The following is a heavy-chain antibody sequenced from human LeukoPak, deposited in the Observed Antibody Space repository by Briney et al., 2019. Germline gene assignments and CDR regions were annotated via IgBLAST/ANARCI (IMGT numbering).Heavy chain of an antibody. CDR2: ISSSSSTI. J-gene: IGHJ4*02. D-gene: IGHD2-15*01. Sequence: GSLRLSCAASGFTFSSYSMNWVRQAPGKGLEWVSYISSSSSTIYYADSVKGRFTISRDNAKNSLYLQMNSLRDEDTAVYYCARDGYCSGGSCYRYFDYWGQGTLVTVSS. V-gene: IGHV3-48*02. CDR3: ARDGYCSGGSCYRYFDY. CDR1: GFTFSSYS.